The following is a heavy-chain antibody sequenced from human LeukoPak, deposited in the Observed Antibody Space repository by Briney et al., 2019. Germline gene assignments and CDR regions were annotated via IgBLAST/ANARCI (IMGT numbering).Heavy chain of an antibody. J-gene: IGHJ4*02. CDR1: GFTLSSYA. CDR2: ISGSGGST. CDR3: AKEAFTFGGVIAPFGY. D-gene: IGHD3-16*02. Sequence: PGGSLRLSCAASGFTLSSYAMSWVRQAPGKGLEWVSAISGSGGSTYYADSVKGRFTISRDNSKNTQYLQMNSLRADDTAVYYCAKEAFTFGGVIAPFGYWGQGTLVTVSS. V-gene: IGHV3-23*01.